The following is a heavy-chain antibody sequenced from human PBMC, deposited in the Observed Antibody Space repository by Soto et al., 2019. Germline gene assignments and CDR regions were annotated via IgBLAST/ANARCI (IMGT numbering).Heavy chain of an antibody. CDR3: AKDRIFLHGMAV. Sequence: PGGSLRLSCAASGLTFSSYGMSWVRQAPGKGLEWVSSISGSGGSTHYADSVKGRFTVSRDNSKSTLYLQLNSLRAEDTAVYYCAKDRIFLHGMAVRGQGTSVTVSS. V-gene: IGHV3-23*01. CDR2: ISGSGGST. J-gene: IGHJ6*02. CDR1: GLTFSSYG. D-gene: IGHD3-3*02.